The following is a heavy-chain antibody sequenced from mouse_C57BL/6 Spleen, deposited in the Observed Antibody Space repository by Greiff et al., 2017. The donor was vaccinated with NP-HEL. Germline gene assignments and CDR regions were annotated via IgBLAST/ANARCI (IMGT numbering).Heavy chain of an antibody. Sequence: QVHVKQPGAELVRPGSSVKLSCKASGYTFTSYWMHWVKQRPIQGLEWIGNIDPSDSETHYNQKFKDKATLTVDKSSSTAYMQLSSLTSEDSAVYYCARGGYDYWGQGTLVTVSA. CDR2: IDPSDSET. V-gene: IGHV1-52*01. CDR1: GYTFTSYW. D-gene: IGHD2-3*01. CDR3: ARGGYDY. J-gene: IGHJ3*01.